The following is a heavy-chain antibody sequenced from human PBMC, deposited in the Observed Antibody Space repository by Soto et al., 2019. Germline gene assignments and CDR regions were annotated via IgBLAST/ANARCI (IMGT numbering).Heavy chain of an antibody. CDR2: IYPGDSDT. CDR1: GYSFTNYW. J-gene: IGHJ6*03. V-gene: IGHV5-51*01. CDR3: ARRVTGKTASYYYYYMDV. Sequence: GESLKISCKASGYSFTNYWIAWVRQMPGKGLEWMGIIYPGDSDTRYSPSFQGQVTISADKSISTAYLQWSSLRASDTAMYYCARRVTGKTASYYYYYMDVWAKGTTVTVSS. D-gene: IGHD1-20*01.